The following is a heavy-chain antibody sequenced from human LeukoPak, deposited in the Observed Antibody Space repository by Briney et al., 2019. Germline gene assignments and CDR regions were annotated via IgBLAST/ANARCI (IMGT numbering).Heavy chain of an antibody. J-gene: IGHJ4*02. Sequence: GASVKVSCKASGGTFSSYAISWVRQAPGQGLEWMGGIIPIFGTANYAQKFQGRVTITTDESTSTAYMELSSLRSEDTAVYYCAREATVITSFDYWGQGTLVTVSS. D-gene: IGHD4-17*01. V-gene: IGHV1-69*05. CDR3: AREATVITSFDY. CDR2: IIPIFGTA. CDR1: GGTFSSYA.